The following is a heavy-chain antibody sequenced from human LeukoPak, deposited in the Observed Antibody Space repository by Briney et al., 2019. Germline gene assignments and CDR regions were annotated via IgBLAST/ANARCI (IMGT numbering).Heavy chain of an antibody. V-gene: IGHV4-59*12. Sequence: LETLSLTCTVSGGSISSYYWSWIRQPPGKGLEWIGYIYYSGSTNYNPSLKSRVTISVDTSKNQFSLKLSSVTAADTAVYYCASSPYDYVWGSYRPRWFDPWGQGTLVTVSS. CDR3: ASSPYDYVWGSYRPRWFDP. J-gene: IGHJ5*02. D-gene: IGHD3-16*02. CDR1: GGSISSYY. CDR2: IYYSGST.